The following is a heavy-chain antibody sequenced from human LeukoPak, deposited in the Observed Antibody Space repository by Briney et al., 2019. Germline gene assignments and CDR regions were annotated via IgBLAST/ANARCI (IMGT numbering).Heavy chain of an antibody. J-gene: IGHJ4*02. CDR2: IYYTGST. D-gene: IGHD3-9*01. V-gene: IGHV4-59*08. Sequence: KPSETLSLTCTVSGASMSDYYWSWIRQPPGKGLEWIGYIYYTGSTNYNPSLKSRVTMSVDTSKNQISLKLSSVTAADSAVYYCVRRVRYFGQNGYWGQGTLVTVSS. CDR3: VRRVRYFGQNGY. CDR1: GASMSDYY.